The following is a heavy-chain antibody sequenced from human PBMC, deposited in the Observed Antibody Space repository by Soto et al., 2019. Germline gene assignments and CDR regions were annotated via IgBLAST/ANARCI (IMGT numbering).Heavy chain of an antibody. D-gene: IGHD4-4*01. V-gene: IGHV4-30-4*01. CDR2: IFDSGST. J-gene: IGHJ6*02. Sequence: SETLSLTCTVSGGSISGGVHSWSWIRQPPGKGLEWIGHIFDSGSTYYNPSLKSRLTISVDTSKNHFSLRLRSVTAADTAVYYCARHVLDYSNYDYYYYYGMDVWGQGTMVTVSS. CDR1: GGSISGGVHS. CDR3: ARHVLDYSNYDYYYYYGMDV.